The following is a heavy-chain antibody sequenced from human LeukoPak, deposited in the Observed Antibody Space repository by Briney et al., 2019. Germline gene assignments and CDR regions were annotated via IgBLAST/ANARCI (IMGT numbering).Heavy chain of an antibody. CDR2: INPNSGGT. CDR1: GYTFTGYY. J-gene: IGHJ4*02. Sequence: ASVKVSCKASGYTFTGYYMHWVRQAPGQGLEWMGWINPNSGGTNYAQKFQGRVTMTRDTSISTAYMELSRLRSDDTAVYYCAREMEAVAASDYWGQGTLVTVSS. V-gene: IGHV1-2*02. CDR3: AREMEAVAASDY. D-gene: IGHD6-19*01.